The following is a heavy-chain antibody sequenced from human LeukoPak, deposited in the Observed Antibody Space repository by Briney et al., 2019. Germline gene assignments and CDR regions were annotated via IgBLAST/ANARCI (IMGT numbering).Heavy chain of an antibody. D-gene: IGHD6-19*01. CDR2: ISYDGSNK. CDR1: GFTFSSYA. V-gene: IGHV3-30-3*01. CDR3: ARDAEGSGWTYYYYYYGMDV. Sequence: GGSLRLSCAASGFTFSSYAMHWVRQAPGKGLERVAVISYDGSNKYYAGSVKGRFTISRDNSKNTLYLQMNSLRAEDTAVYYCARDAEGSGWTYYYYYYGMDVWGQGTTDTVSS. J-gene: IGHJ6*02.